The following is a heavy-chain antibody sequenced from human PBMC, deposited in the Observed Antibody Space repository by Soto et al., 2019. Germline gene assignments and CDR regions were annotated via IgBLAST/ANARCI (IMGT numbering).Heavy chain of an antibody. V-gene: IGHV3-30*18. D-gene: IGHD6-13*01. CDR3: AKDRRSSSWPAPIDY. CDR1: GFTFSSYG. CDR2: ISYDGSNK. J-gene: IGHJ4*02. Sequence: PGGSLRLSCAASGFTFSSYGMHWVRQAPGKGLEWVAVISYDGSNKYYADSVKGRFTISRDNSKNTLYLQMNSLRAEDTAVYYCAKDRRSSSWPAPIDYWGQGTLVPSPQ.